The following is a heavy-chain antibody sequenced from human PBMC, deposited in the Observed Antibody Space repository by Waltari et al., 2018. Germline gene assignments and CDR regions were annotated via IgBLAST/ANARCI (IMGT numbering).Heavy chain of an antibody. CDR3: ARVKGGTGGDAFDL. Sequence: EVVVVQSGGGLVQPGGSQCLSGDAAGFNVTTPYMTGVRQPPGKGLEWLSVLYAIGTTYYTGSVKGRFTISRDTSKNTVYLQMNSLSPEDTAIYYCARVKGGTGGDAFDLWGQGTMVTVSS. V-gene: IGHV3-66*02. D-gene: IGHD7-27*01. CDR1: GFNVTTPY. J-gene: IGHJ3*01. CDR2: LYAIGTT.